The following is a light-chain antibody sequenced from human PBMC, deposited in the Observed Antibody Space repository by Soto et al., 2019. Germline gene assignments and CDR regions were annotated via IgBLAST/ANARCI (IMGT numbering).Light chain of an antibody. J-gene: IGKJ5*01. CDR1: QSVTGTN. Sequence: EIVLTQSPGTLSLSPGEGATLSCRASQSVTGTNLAWYQQRAGQAPRLLIYDAVRRATGIPDRFSGSGSGTDFTLTISRLEPEDFAVYYCQQYGSSITFGQGTRLEIK. CDR3: QQYGSSIT. V-gene: IGKV3-20*01. CDR2: DAV.